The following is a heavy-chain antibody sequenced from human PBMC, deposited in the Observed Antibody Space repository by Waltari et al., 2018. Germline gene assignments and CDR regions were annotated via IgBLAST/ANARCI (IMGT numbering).Heavy chain of an antibody. CDR2: IYHSGST. CDR3: ARGPSSYYYDGSGYYYVAWYFDL. D-gene: IGHD3-22*01. Sequence: QVQLQESGPGLVKPSETLSLTCAVSGYSISSGYYWGWIRQPPGKGLEWIGSIYHSGSTYYNPSLKSRVTISVDTSKNQFSLKLSSVTAADTAVYYCARGPSSYYYDGSGYYYVAWYFDLWGRGTLVTVSS. V-gene: IGHV4-38-2*01. J-gene: IGHJ2*01. CDR1: GYSISSGYY.